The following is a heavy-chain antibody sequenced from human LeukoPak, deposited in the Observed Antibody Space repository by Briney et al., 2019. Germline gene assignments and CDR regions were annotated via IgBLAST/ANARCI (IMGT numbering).Heavy chain of an antibody. V-gene: IGHV3-66*01. J-gene: IGHJ4*02. D-gene: IGHD3-10*01. CDR1: GFTVSSNY. Sequence: GGSLRLSCAASGFTVSSNYMSWVRQAPGKGLEWVSVIYSGGSTYYADSVEGRFTISRDNSKNTLYLQMNSLGAEDTAVYYCAKEGGSGSYYIPFDYWGQGTLVTVSS. CDR3: AKEGGSGSYYIPFDY. CDR2: IYSGGST.